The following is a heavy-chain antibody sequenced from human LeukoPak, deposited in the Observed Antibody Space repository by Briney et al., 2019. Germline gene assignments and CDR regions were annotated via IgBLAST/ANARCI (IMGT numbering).Heavy chain of an antibody. CDR2: IKQDGVEE. CDR1: GFTLSIHW. Sequence: TGGSLRLSCAASGFTLSIHWMNWVRQAPGKGLEWVANIKQDGVEEYYVDSVKGRFTISRDNTKNSLYLQMNSLRAEDTAVYYCARGQHSAFDIWGQGTMVTVSS. V-gene: IGHV3-7*04. CDR3: ARGQHSAFDI. J-gene: IGHJ3*02.